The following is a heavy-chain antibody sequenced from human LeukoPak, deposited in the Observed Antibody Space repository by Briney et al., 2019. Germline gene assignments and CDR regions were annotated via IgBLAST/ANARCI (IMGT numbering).Heavy chain of an antibody. CDR3: AKHVLRFLEWLSPFDY. J-gene: IGHJ4*02. CDR2: ISGSGGST. Sequence: GGSLRLSCAASGFTFSSYAMSWVRQAPGKGLEWVSAISGSGGSTYYADSVKGRFTISRDNSKNTLYLQMNSLRAEDTAVYYCAKHVLRFLEWLSPFDYWGQGTLVAVSS. CDR1: GFTFSSYA. V-gene: IGHV3-23*01. D-gene: IGHD3-3*01.